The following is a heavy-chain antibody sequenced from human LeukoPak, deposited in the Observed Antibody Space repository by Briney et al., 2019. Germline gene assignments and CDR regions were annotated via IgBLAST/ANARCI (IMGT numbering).Heavy chain of an antibody. CDR2: IIPIFGTA. D-gene: IGHD2-2*01. Sequence: SVKVSCKASGGTFSSYAISWVRQAPGQGLEWMGGIIPIFGTANYAQKFQGRVTITTDESTSTAYMELSSLRSEDTAVYYCAREGVPAATRGSLNWFDPWGQGTLVTVSS. CDR3: AREGVPAATRGSLNWFDP. J-gene: IGHJ5*02. V-gene: IGHV1-69*05. CDR1: GGTFSSYA.